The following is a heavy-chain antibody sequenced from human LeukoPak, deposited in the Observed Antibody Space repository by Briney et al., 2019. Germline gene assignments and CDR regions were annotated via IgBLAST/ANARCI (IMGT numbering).Heavy chain of an antibody. Sequence: GGSLRLSCAASGFKVRSSYMNWVRQAPGKGLEWVSLIYSGGGTYYADSVKGRFTISRDNSKNTLYLQMNSLRAEDTAVYYCVRTYYDSSACYYFDYWGQGTLVTVSS. CDR1: GFKVRSSY. V-gene: IGHV3-66*01. J-gene: IGHJ4*02. D-gene: IGHD3-22*01. CDR3: VRTYYDSSACYYFDY. CDR2: IYSGGGT.